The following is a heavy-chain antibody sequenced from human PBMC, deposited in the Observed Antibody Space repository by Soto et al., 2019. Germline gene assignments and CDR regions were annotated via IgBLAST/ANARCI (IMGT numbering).Heavy chain of an antibody. J-gene: IGHJ5*02. CDR1: GGSFSGYY. CDR3: ARGRYSSSWYSWFDP. D-gene: IGHD6-13*01. V-gene: IGHV4-34*01. CDR2: INHSGST. Sequence: SSETLSLTCAVYGGSFSGYYWSWIRQPPGKGLEWIGEINHSGSTNYNPSLKSRVTISVDTSKNQFSLKLSSVTAADTAVYYCARGRYSSSWYSWFDPWGQGNLVTVSS.